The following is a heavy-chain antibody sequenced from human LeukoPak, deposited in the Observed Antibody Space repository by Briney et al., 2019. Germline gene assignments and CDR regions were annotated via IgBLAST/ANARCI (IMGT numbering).Heavy chain of an antibody. CDR3: ARHQGSESRDTDHFDY. CDR1: GGSISSSSYY. V-gene: IGHV4-39*01. Sequence: PSETLSLTCTVSGGSISSSSYYWGWIRQPPGKGLEWIGSIYYSGSTYYNPSLKSRVTISVDTSKNQFSLKLSSVTAADTAVYYCARHQGSESRDTDHFDYWGQGTLVTVSS. CDR2: IYYSGST. D-gene: IGHD3-10*01. J-gene: IGHJ4*02.